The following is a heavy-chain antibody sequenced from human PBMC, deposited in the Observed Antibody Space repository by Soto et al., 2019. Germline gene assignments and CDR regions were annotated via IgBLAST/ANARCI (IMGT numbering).Heavy chain of an antibody. D-gene: IGHD4-17*01. J-gene: IGHJ2*01. CDR2: ISSSSSYI. Sequence: EVQLVESGGGLVKPGGSLRLSCAASGFTFSSYSMNWVRQAPGKGLEWVSSISSSSSYIYYADSVKGRFTISRDNAKNSVYLQMTSLRAEDTAVYYCARGTVTLYWYFDLWGRGTLVTVCS. CDR1: GFTFSSYS. CDR3: ARGTVTLYWYFDL. V-gene: IGHV3-21*01.